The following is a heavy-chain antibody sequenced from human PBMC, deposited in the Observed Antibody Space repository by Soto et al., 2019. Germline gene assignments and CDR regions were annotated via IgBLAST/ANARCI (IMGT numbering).Heavy chain of an antibody. Sequence: GGSLRLSLAASGFTFSSSAMRWVRQAPGKGREWVAAISEEARNTNYADTVKSRFTISRANSKNTRYLQLYSLRAGDRTAYYGAGGRLFGGVIDVWGQGTTVTVSS. CDR3: AGGRLFGGVIDV. V-gene: IGHV3-30-3*01. CDR1: GFTFSSSA. J-gene: IGHJ6*02. D-gene: IGHD3-16*01. CDR2: ISEEARNT.